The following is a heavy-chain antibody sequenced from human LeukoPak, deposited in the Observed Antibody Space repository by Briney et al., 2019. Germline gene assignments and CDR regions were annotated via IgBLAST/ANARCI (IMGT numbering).Heavy chain of an antibody. CDR2: IYYSGST. J-gene: IGHJ3*02. Sequence: SETLSLTCTVSGGSISSYYWSWIRQPPGKGLEWIGYIYYSGSTNYNPSLKSRVTISVDTSKNQCSLKLSSVTAADTAVYYCARDDRHDAFDIWGQGTMVTVSS. V-gene: IGHV4-59*01. CDR3: ARDDRHDAFDI. CDR1: GGSISSYY.